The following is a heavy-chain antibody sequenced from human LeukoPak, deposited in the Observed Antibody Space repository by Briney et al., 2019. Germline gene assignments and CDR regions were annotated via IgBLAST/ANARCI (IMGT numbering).Heavy chain of an antibody. CDR2: ISAYNGNT. CDR3: ARVRGVYGSYYYYYMDV. CDR1: GYTFTSYG. D-gene: IGHD3-10*01. J-gene: IGHJ6*03. V-gene: IGHV1-18*01. Sequence: ASVKVSCKASGYTFTSYGISWVRQAPGQGLEWMGWISAYNGNTNYAQKLQGRVTMTTDTSTSTAYMELRSLRSDDTAVYYCARVRGVYGSYYYYYMDVWGKGTTVTVSS.